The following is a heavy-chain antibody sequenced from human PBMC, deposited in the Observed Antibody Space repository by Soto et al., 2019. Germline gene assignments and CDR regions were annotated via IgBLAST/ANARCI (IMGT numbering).Heavy chain of an antibody. CDR1: GGYFSGYY. V-gene: IGHV4-34*01. J-gene: IGHJ4*02. CDR2: INHSGST. Sequence: SETLSLTCAVYGGYFSGYYWSWIRQPPGKGLEWIGEINHSGSTNYNPSLKSRVTISVDTSKNQFSLKLSSVTAADTAVYYCARGVRYYYDSSGYYYYFDYWGQGTLVTVSS. CDR3: ARGVRYYYDSSGYYYYFDY. D-gene: IGHD3-22*01.